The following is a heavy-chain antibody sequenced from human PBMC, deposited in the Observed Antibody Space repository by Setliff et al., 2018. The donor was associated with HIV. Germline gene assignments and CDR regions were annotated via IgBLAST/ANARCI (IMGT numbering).Heavy chain of an antibody. CDR1: GGSMNNYY. V-gene: IGHV4-4*09. CDR2: IYTSGST. D-gene: IGHD2-21*02. CDR3: ARHANGPYGPFGDLLYFDY. Sequence: SETLSLTCTVSGGSMNNYYWTWIRQPPGKGLEWIGYIYTSGSTKYNPSLKSRVTISLDTSKNQFSLKLTSVTAADTAVYYCARHANGPYGPFGDLLYFDYWGLGTLVTV. J-gene: IGHJ4*02.